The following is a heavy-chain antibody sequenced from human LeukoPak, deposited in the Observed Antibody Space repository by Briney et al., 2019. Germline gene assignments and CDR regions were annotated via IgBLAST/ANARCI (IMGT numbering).Heavy chain of an antibody. J-gene: IGHJ6*02. D-gene: IGHD3-10*01. CDR2: IYYSGST. CDR1: GGSISSYY. V-gene: IGHV4-59*08. CDR3: AGYYGSGEDYGMDV. Sequence: SETLSLTCTVSGGSISSYYWSWIRQPPGKGLEWIGYIYYSGSTNYNHSLKSRVTISVDTSKNQFSLKLSSVTAADTAVYYCAGYYGSGEDYGMDVWGQGTTVTVSS.